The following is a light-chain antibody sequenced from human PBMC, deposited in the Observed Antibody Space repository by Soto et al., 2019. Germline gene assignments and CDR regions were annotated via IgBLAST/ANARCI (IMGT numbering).Light chain of an antibody. CDR2: DAS. J-gene: IGKJ4*01. CDR1: QSVSSY. V-gene: IGKV3-11*01. CDR3: QQRASRPLT. Sequence: EIVLTQSPATLSLSPGERATLSCRASQSVSSYLAWYQQKHGQAPRLLIYDASNRATGIPARFSGSGSGTDFTLTISSLEPEDFAVYYCQQRASRPLTFGGGTKVEIK.